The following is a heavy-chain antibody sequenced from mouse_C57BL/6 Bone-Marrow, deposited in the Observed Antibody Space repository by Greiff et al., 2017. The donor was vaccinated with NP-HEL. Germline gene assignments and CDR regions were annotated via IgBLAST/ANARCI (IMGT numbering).Heavy chain of an antibody. D-gene: IGHD2-4*01. Sequence: QVQLQQPGAELVKPGASVKMSCKASGYTFTSYWITWVKRRPGQGLEWIGDIYPGSGSTNYNEKFKSKATRTVDTSSSTAYMQLSSLTSEDSAVYYCARDLYDYHFDYWGQGTTLTVSS. CDR1: GYTFTSYW. V-gene: IGHV1-55*01. CDR3: ARDLYDYHFDY. CDR2: IYPGSGST. J-gene: IGHJ2*01.